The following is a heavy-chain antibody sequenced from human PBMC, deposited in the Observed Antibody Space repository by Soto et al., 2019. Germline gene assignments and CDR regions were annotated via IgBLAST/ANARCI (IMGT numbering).Heavy chain of an antibody. J-gene: IGHJ6*02. Sequence: QVQLQESGPGLVKPSQTLSLTCSVSGGSISRGGYYLSWVRQHPGKGLEWMGYIYYNGSTYYNPSLKTRVTISVDTSKNQFSLQLSSVTAADTAVYYCARDRWWTGYYYYGMDVWGQGTTVTVSS. D-gene: IGHD2-15*01. CDR2: IYYNGST. CDR1: GGSISRGGYY. V-gene: IGHV4-31*03. CDR3: ARDRWWTGYYYYGMDV.